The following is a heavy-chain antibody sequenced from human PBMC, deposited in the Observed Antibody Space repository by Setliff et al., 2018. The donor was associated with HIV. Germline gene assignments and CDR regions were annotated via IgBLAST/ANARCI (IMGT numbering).Heavy chain of an antibody. D-gene: IGHD2-15*01. Sequence: PGESLKISCAASGFIFNNYAVNWVRQTPGKGLEWVAAISGGGGTTYYGDSLRGRLTLSRDISKNTVYLQMNRLRAEDTAVYFCATDQNVRPRYYGMDVWGRGTTVTVSS. CDR2: ISGGGGTT. V-gene: IGHV3-23*01. CDR1: GFIFNNYA. CDR3: ATDQNVRPRYYGMDV. J-gene: IGHJ6*02.